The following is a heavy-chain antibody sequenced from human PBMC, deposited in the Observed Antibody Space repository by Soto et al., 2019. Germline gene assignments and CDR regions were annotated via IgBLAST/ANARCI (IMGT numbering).Heavy chain of an antibody. CDR3: ARASAGALYDF. J-gene: IGHJ4*02. Sequence: ASVKVSCKASGYTFTSYGISWVRQAPGQGLEWMGWISAYNGNTNYAQKLQGRVTVTTDTTTRTGYMELRNLRSDDTAVYYCARASAGALYDFWGQGTRVTVSS. CDR1: GYTFTSYG. D-gene: IGHD6-13*01. V-gene: IGHV1-18*01. CDR2: ISAYNGNT.